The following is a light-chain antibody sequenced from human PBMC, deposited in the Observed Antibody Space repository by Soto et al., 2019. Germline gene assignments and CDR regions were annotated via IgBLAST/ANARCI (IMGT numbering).Light chain of an antibody. Sequence: QSALTQPASVSGSPGQSVTISCTGTSSNVGSYKLVSWYQQHPGKAPNLMIFEVNNRPSGVSNRFSGSKSGNTASLTISGLKVEDEADYYCCSSGGSPTYVFGTGTKVTVL. J-gene: IGLJ1*01. V-gene: IGLV2-23*02. CDR2: EVN. CDR1: SSNVGSYKL. CDR3: CSSGGSPTYV.